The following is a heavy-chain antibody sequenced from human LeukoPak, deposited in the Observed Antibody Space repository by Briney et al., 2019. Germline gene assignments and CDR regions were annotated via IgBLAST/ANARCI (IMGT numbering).Heavy chain of an antibody. CDR1: GFTVSSNY. D-gene: IGHD6-13*01. V-gene: IGHV3-53*01. CDR3: ARVGRAVTAAGFGAFDI. Sequence: PGGSLRLSCAASGFTVSSNYMSWVRQAPGKGLEWVSVIYSGGSTYYADSVKGRFTISRDNAKNSLYLQMNGLRAEDTAVYYCARVGRAVTAAGFGAFDIWGQGTMVTVSS. CDR2: IYSGGST. J-gene: IGHJ3*02.